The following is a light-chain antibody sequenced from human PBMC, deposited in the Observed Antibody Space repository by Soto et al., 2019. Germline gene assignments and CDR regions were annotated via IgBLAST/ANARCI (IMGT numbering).Light chain of an antibody. J-gene: IGKJ4*01. Sequence: EIVLTQSPGTLSLSPGERATLSCRASQSVTGSYLAWYQQKPGQAPRLLIYGASSRATGILDRFSGSGSGTDFTLTISRLEPEDFAVYYCQQYGSSPRTFGGGTKVDIK. CDR3: QQYGSSPRT. CDR1: QSVTGSY. V-gene: IGKV3-20*01. CDR2: GAS.